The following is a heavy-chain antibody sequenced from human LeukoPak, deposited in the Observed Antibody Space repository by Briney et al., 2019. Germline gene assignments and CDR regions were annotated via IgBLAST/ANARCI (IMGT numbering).Heavy chain of an antibody. CDR3: ARETMGCGGDCYDY. CDR1: GFTFSSYE. J-gene: IGHJ4*02. Sequence: GGSLRLSCAASGFTFSSYEMNLVREAPGKGLEWISYIDSSVSVIYTADSVKGRFTTSRDNAANSLYLQMNSLTAEDTAIYYCARETMGCGGDCYDYWGQGTLVRVSS. D-gene: IGHD2-21*01. CDR2: IDSSVSVI. V-gene: IGHV3-48*03.